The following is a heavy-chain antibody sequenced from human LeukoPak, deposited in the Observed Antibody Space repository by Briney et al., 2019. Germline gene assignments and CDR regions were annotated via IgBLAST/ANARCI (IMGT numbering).Heavy chain of an antibody. V-gene: IGHV1-69*01. D-gene: IGHD3-22*01. Sequence: GSSVKVSCKASGGTFSSYAISWVRQAPGQGLEWMGGIIPLFGTANYAQKFQGRVTITADESTSTAYMELSSLRSEDTAVYYCARGLFYYDSSGYYYYYYCMDVWGKGTTVTVSS. CDR2: IIPLFGTA. CDR1: GGTFSSYA. CDR3: ARGLFYYDSSGYYYYYYCMDV. J-gene: IGHJ6*03.